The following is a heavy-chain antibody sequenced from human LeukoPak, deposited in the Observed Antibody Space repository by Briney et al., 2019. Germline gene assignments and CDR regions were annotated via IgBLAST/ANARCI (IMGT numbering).Heavy chain of an antibody. CDR3: AKRVRADPKFYYFDY. V-gene: IGHV3-23*01. J-gene: IGHJ4*02. Sequence: PGGSLRLSCAASGFTFSSYAMHWVRQAPGKGLEWVSAISGSGGSTYYADSVKGRLTISRDNSKNTLYLQMNSLRAEDTAVYYCAKRVRADPKFYYFDYWGQGTLVTVSS. CDR1: GFTFSSYA. CDR2: ISGSGGST. D-gene: IGHD6-19*01.